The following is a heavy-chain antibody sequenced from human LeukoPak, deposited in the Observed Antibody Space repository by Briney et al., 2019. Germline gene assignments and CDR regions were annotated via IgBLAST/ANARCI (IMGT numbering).Heavy chain of an antibody. V-gene: IGHV3-11*01. J-gene: IGHJ5*02. CDR2: ISSSGTTI. CDR3: ARDHFPNYYDSSGYWDWFDP. CDR1: GFTVSTNY. Sequence: GGSLRLSCAAPGFTVSTNYMSWIRQAPGKGLEWVSYISSSGTTIYYADSVKGRFTISRDNAKNSLYLQMNSLRAEDTAVYYCARDHFPNYYDSSGYWDWFDPWGQGTLVTVSS. D-gene: IGHD3-22*01.